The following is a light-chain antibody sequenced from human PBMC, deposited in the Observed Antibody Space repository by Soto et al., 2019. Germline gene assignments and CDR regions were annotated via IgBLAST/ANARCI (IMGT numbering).Light chain of an antibody. V-gene: IGKV3-20*01. Sequence: PGERATLSCRASQSVGSKLAWYRQTPGQPPRLLIYGASTRATDTPARFSGSGAGTDFTLIISRLEPVDFAVYYCQNYGSSFATFGQGTQVE. CDR2: GAS. CDR3: QNYGSSFAT. CDR1: QSVGSK. J-gene: IGKJ1*01.